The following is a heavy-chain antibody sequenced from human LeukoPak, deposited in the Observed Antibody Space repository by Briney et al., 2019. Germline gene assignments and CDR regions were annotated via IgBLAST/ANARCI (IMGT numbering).Heavy chain of an antibody. Sequence: GGSLRLSCAASGFTFYEYGMSWVRHAPGKGLEWVSGINWNGGSTGYAGSVKGRFTISRDNAKNSLYLQMNSLRAEDTALYYCARAPTTMVRGVLYYYYGMDVWGQGTTVTVSS. CDR2: INWNGGST. CDR1: GFTFYEYG. D-gene: IGHD3-10*01. CDR3: ARAPTTMVRGVLYYYYGMDV. J-gene: IGHJ6*02. V-gene: IGHV3-20*04.